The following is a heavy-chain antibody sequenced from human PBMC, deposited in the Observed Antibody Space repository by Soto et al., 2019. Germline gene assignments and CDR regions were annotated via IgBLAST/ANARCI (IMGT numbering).Heavy chain of an antibody. V-gene: IGHV4-34*01. J-gene: IGHJ6*03. CDR2: INHSGST. D-gene: IGHD6-13*01. CDR3: ASVNWGSWYNGDYYYYMDV. Sequence: SETLSLTCAVYGGSFSGYYWSWIRQPPGKGLEWIGEINHSGSTNYNPSLKSRVTISVDTSKNQFSLKLSSVTAADTAVYYCASVNWGSWYNGDYYYYMDVWGKGTTVTAP. CDR1: GGSFSGYY.